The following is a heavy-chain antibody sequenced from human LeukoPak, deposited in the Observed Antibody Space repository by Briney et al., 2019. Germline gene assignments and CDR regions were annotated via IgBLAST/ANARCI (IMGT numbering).Heavy chain of an antibody. Sequence: GGSLRLSCAASGFTFNSYSMNRVRQAPGKGLEWVSSISSSSSYIYYADSVKDRFTISRDNAKNSLYLQMNSLRAEDTAVYYCAREFGYCTNGVCYTPNWFDPWGQGTLVTVSS. CDR1: GFTFNSYS. V-gene: IGHV3-21*01. J-gene: IGHJ5*02. CDR2: ISSSSSYI. CDR3: AREFGYCTNGVCYTPNWFDP. D-gene: IGHD2-8*01.